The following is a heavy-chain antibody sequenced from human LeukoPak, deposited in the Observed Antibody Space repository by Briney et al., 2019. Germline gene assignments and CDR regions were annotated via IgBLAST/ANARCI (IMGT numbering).Heavy chain of an antibody. V-gene: IGHV4-59*01. CDR1: GGSLSRYY. CDR2: IYYSGGT. Sequence: PSETLSLTCTVSGGSLSRYYWSWIRQPPGKGLEWIGYIYYSGGTNYNPPLKSRVTISLDMSKNQFSLRLSSVTAADTAVYYCARVYGDNSWTLDYWGQGTLVTVSS. D-gene: IGHD4-23*01. J-gene: IGHJ4*02. CDR3: ARVYGDNSWTLDY.